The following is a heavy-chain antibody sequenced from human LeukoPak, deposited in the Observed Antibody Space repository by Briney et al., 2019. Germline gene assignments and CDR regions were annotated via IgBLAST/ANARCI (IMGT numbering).Heavy chain of an antibody. CDR2: IIPIFGTA. Sequence: SVKVSCKASGGTFSSYAISWVRQAPGQGLEWMGGIIPIFGTANYAQKSQGRVTITADESTSTAYMELSSLRSEDTAVYYCARDRYSSGWYNLHKYYFDYWGQGTLVTVSS. V-gene: IGHV1-69*13. D-gene: IGHD6-19*01. CDR3: ARDRYSSGWYNLHKYYFDY. CDR1: GGTFSSYA. J-gene: IGHJ4*02.